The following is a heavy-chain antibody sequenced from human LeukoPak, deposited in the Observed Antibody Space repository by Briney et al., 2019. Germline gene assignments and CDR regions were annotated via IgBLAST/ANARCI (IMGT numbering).Heavy chain of an antibody. CDR1: GGSISSYY. D-gene: IGHD3-10*01. CDR3: ARAHYSGSGTYYNRAFDY. V-gene: IGHV4-59*01. CDR2: IYYRGTI. Sequence: SETLSLTCTVSGGSISSYYWSWIRQPPGKGLEWIGYIYYRGTINYNPSLKSRVTVSIDTSKNQFSLKLSSVTAADTAVNYCARAHYSGSGTYYNRAFDYWGQGTLVTVSS. J-gene: IGHJ4*02.